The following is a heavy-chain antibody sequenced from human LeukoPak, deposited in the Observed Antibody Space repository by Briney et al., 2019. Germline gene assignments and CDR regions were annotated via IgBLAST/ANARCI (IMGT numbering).Heavy chain of an antibody. CDR1: GGTFSSYA. J-gene: IGHJ4*02. CDR3: TYYYDSSGYYLFDY. V-gene: IGHV1-69*13. CDR2: IIPIFGTA. Sequence: SVKVSCKASGGTFSSYAISWVRQAPGQGLEWMGGIIPIFGTANYAQKFQGRVTITADESTSTAYMELSSLRSEDTAVYYCTYYYDSSGYYLFDYWGQGTLVTVSS. D-gene: IGHD3-22*01.